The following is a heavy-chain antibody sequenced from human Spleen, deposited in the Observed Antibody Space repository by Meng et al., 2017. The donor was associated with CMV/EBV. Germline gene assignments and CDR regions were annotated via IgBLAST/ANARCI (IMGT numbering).Heavy chain of an antibody. D-gene: IGHD6-6*01. Sequence: GGSLRLSCAASGFPFSYYAMHWVRQAPGKGLEWVAVTSKDGSNTYYADSVKGRFTISRDNAKNSLYLQMNSLRAEDTAVYYCARDLKWIAARPVPTSYGMDVWGQGTTVTVSS. V-gene: IGHV3-30*04. CDR2: TSKDGSNT. J-gene: IGHJ6*02. CDR1: GFPFSYYA. CDR3: ARDLKWIAARPVPTSYGMDV.